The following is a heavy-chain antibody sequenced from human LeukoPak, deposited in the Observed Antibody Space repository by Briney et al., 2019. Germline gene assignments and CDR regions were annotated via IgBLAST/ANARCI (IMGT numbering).Heavy chain of an antibody. Sequence: PSETLSLTCAVYGGSFTDYYWSWIRHLPGKGLEWIGEIHHRAGANYNPSLWGRVTISADTSKNQFSLHLTSVTAADTAVYYCARHARDEGYSYLYYYFYIDVWGKGTTVTVSS. J-gene: IGHJ6*03. V-gene: IGHV4-34*01. CDR1: GGSFTDYY. CDR3: ARHARDEGYSYLYYYFYIDV. CDR2: IHHRAGA. D-gene: IGHD5-24*01.